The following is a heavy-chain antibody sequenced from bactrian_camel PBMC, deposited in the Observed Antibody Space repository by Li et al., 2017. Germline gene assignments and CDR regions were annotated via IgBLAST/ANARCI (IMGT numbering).Heavy chain of an antibody. CDR1: GFYLCNVA. Sequence: HVQLVESGGGSVEAGGSLRLSCEAVGFYLCNVAVSWYRQAPGSEREFVSGLNDAGTEEYADSVKGRFTISKDNAKNTLYLQMNSLKPEDTAMYYCAANRVRYCAGGSSYYFDYWGQGTQVTVS. CDR2: LNDAGTE. D-gene: IGHD1*01. V-gene: IGHV3S55*01. CDR3: AANRVRYCAGGSSYYFDY. J-gene: IGHJ6*01.